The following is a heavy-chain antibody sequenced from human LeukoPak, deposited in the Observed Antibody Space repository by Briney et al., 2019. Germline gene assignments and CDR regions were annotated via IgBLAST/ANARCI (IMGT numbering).Heavy chain of an antibody. J-gene: IGHJ4*02. V-gene: IGHV3-33*01. CDR1: GFTFSSYG. D-gene: IGHD1-20*01. Sequence: GGSLRLSCAASGFTFSSYGMHWVRQAPGKGLEWVAVIWYDGSNKYYADSVKGRFTISRDNAKNTLYLQMNSLRAEDTAVYYCLRDLNWSLDQWGQGTLVTVSS. CDR2: IWYDGSNK. CDR3: LRDLNWSLDQ.